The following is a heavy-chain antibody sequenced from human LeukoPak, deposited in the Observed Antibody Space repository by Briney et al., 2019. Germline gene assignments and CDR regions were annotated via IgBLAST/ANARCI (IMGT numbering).Heavy chain of an antibody. CDR3: ARLDRNWFDP. Sequence: PSETLSLTCTVSGGSISSYYWSWIRQPPGKGLEWIGYIYTSGSTNYNPSLKSRVTISVDTSKNQFSQKLSSVTAADTAVYYCARLDRNWFDPWGQGTLVTVSS. V-gene: IGHV4-4*09. CDR1: GGSISSYY. CDR2: IYTSGST. J-gene: IGHJ5*02. D-gene: IGHD1-14*01.